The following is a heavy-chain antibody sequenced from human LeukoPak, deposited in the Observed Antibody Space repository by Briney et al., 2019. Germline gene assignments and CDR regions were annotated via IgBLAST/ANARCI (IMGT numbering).Heavy chain of an antibody. J-gene: IGHJ4*02. CDR3: ARKDGFTYGLPLDY. D-gene: IGHD5-18*01. CDR1: GFTFTSYG. V-gene: IGHV1-18*04. Sequence: ASVKVSCKASGFTFTSYGISWVRQAPGQGLEWMGWISVHSGKTDYSEDLQDRVTLTTDTSTSTAYMELRSLRFDDTAVYYRARKDGFTYGLPLDYWGQGTLVTVSS. CDR2: ISVHSGKT.